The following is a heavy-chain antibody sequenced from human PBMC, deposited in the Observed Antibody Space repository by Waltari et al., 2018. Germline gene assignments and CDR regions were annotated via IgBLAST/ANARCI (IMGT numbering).Heavy chain of an antibody. D-gene: IGHD3-10*01. CDR3: ARELPGSLVVLDH. V-gene: IGHV3-7*01. J-gene: IGHJ4*02. Sequence: EVQLVESGGGLVKPGGSLRLSCAASGFTFTNYWMSWVRQAPGKGREGMANIKEDGSDRTHVDSVKVRFTIARDNAKNSLYVQMNSLRAEDTAMYYCARELPGSLVVLDHWGQGTLVIVSS. CDR2: IKEDGSDR. CDR1: GFTFTNYW.